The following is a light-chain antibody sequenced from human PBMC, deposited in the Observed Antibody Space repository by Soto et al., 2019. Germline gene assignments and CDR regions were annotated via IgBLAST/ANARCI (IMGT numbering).Light chain of an antibody. Sequence: IVLTQSPATLSLSPGKRATLSCRASQNISNYLIWYQQKPGQAPRLLIYGASSRATGIPDRFSGSGSGTDFTLTISRLEPEDFAVYYCQQYGSPRFGGGTKVDIK. J-gene: IGKJ4*01. CDR2: GAS. V-gene: IGKV3-20*01. CDR3: QQYGSPR. CDR1: QNISNY.